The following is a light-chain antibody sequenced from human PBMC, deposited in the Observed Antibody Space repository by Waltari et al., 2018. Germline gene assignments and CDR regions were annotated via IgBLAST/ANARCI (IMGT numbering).Light chain of an antibody. V-gene: IGKV1-5*03. CDR2: KAS. Sequence: EIQMTQSPSTLAESLGDRVPITCRASQCIGDSLAWYQQKPGKAPKLLVFKASTLERGVPSRFGGSGSGTEFTLTITSLQPDDVATYYCQQYGSRWTFGQGTKVEVK. J-gene: IGKJ1*01. CDR3: QQYGSRWT. CDR1: QCIGDS.